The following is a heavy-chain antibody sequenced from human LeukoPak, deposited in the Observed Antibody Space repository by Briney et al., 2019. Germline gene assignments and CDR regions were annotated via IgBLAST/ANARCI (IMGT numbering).Heavy chain of an antibody. J-gene: IGHJ4*02. V-gene: IGHV3-48*01. CDR3: VRDKGSYFDQ. CDR2: ICSSGSAI. Sequence: GGSLRLSCAASGFPFSSYSIHWVRQAPGKGLEWVSYICSSGSAIYYVDSVKGRFTVSRDNSKNTLFLQMNSPRPEDTAVYYCVRDKGSYFDQWGQGALVTVSS. CDR1: GFPFSSYS. D-gene: IGHD2-15*01.